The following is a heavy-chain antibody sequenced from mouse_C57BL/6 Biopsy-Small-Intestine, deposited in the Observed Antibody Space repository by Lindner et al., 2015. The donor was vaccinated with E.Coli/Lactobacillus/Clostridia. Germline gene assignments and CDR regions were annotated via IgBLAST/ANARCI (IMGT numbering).Heavy chain of an antibody. Sequence: VQLQSLDLSWWRPHRACPSLALSXGFSLTSYGVHWVRQPPGKGLEWLGVIWAGGSTNYNSALMSRLSISKDNSKSQVFLKMNSLQTDDTAMYYCAKHGPPGLGYFDYWGQGTTLTVSS. J-gene: IGHJ2*01. CDR3: AKHGPPGLGYFDY. CDR2: IWAGGST. V-gene: IGHV2-9*01. CDR1: GFSLTSYG.